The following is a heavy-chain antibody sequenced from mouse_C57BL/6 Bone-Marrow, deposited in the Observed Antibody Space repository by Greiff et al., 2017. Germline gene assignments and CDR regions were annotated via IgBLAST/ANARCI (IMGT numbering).Heavy chain of an antibody. CDR3: ARSRRRPYSDV. CDR1: GYTFTDYY. Sequence: VQLQQSGAELVRPGASVKLSCKASGYTFTDYYINWVKQRPGQGLEWIARIYPGSGNTYYNEKFKGKATLTAEKSSSTAYMQLSSLTSEDSAVYFCARSRRRPYSDVWGTGTTVTVSS. CDR2: IYPGSGNT. J-gene: IGHJ1*03. V-gene: IGHV1-76*01.